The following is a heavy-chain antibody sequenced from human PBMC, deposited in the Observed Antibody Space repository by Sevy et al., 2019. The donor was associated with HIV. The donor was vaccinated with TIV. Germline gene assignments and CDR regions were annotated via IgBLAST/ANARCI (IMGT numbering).Heavy chain of an antibody. J-gene: IGHJ4*01. Sequence: GGSLRLSCAASGFSVRDNSMSWVRQAPGQGLEWVSVISAGISTYYAASVQGRFTISIDIYGNMVYLQMNSLRLEDTAHFYCTRDHWDHCSGSFYFASWGHGTLVTVSS. CDR3: TRDHWDHCSGSFYFAS. D-gene: IGHD3-10*01. V-gene: IGHV3-53*01. CDR1: GFSVRDNS. CDR2: ISAGIST.